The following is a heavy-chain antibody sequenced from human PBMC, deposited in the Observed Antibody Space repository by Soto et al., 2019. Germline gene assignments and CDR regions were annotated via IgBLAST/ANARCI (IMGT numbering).Heavy chain of an antibody. Sequence: GGSLRLSCAASGFTFSSYSMNWVRQAPGKGLEWVSSISSSSSYIYYADSVKGRFTISRDNAKNSLYLQMNSLRAEDTAVYYCARARYCSGGSCYYYYYYMDVWGKGTTVTVSS. J-gene: IGHJ6*03. CDR3: ARARYCSGGSCYYYYYYMDV. V-gene: IGHV3-21*01. D-gene: IGHD2-15*01. CDR2: ISSSSSYI. CDR1: GFTFSSYS.